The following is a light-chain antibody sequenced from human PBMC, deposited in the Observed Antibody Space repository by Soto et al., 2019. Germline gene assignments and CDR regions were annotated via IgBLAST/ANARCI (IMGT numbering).Light chain of an antibody. J-gene: IGLJ1*01. CDR2: EVR. V-gene: IGLV2-14*01. CDR1: SSDIGGYDY. CDR3: CSYTRTSNHYF. Sequence: QSALTQPASVSGSPGQSITISCTGTSSDIGGYDYVSWYQQRPGKAPKLMIYEVRYRPSGVSNRFTGSKSGNTASLTISGLQAEDEAVYYCCSYTRTSNHYFFGSGTKVTVL.